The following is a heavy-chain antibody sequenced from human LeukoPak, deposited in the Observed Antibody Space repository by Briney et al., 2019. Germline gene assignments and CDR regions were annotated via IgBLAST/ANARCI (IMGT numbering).Heavy chain of an antibody. CDR1: GGSFSGYY. J-gene: IGHJ4*02. CDR2: INHSGST. Sequence: SETLSLTCAVYGGSFSGYYWSWIRQPPGKGLEWIGEINHSGSTNYNPSLKSRVTISVDTSKNQFSLKLSSVTAADTAVYYCARGWGGLAVRGPPRYFDYWGQGPLVTVSS. V-gene: IGHV4-34*01. D-gene: IGHD6-19*01. CDR3: ARGWGGLAVRGPPRYFDY.